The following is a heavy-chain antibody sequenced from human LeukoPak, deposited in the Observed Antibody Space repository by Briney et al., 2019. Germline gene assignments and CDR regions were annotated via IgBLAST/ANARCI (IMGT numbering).Heavy chain of an antibody. J-gene: IGHJ6*02. V-gene: IGHV1-69*01. CDR1: GGTFSSYA. D-gene: IGHD3-3*01. Sequence: SVKASCKASGGTFSSYAISWVRQAPGQGLEWMGGIIPIFGTANYAQKFQGRVTITADESTSTAYMELSSLRSEDTAVYYCARVATIFGVVISMDVRGQGTTVTVSS. CDR3: ARVATIFGVVISMDV. CDR2: IIPIFGTA.